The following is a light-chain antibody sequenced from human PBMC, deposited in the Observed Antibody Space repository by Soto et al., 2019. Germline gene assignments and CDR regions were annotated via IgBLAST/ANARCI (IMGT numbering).Light chain of an antibody. CDR3: QQYNTYSI. V-gene: IGKV1-5*01. CDR2: DGS. J-gene: IGKJ5*01. Sequence: DIQMTQSPSTLSASVGDRVTITCRASQSISRWLAWYQQNPGRAPHGLRYDGSSLKSGVPSRFNGYGSETEFTLPISSLQPDDFATYYCQQYNTYSILGQGTRLEI. CDR1: QSISRW.